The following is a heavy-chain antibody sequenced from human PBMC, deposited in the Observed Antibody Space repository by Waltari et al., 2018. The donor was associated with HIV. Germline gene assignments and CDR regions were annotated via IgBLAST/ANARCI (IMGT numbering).Heavy chain of an antibody. CDR2: ISTYNANT. V-gene: IGHV1-18*01. Sequence: QVHLVQSGAAMTKPGASVKVSCKASAYTFLSYGISWVRQAPGHGLEWMGWISTYNANTNYAQSLQGRVTMTTDTSTTTAYMELRSLTSDDTAVYYCARDGLRYSGTFYSDYWGQGTLVTVSS. CDR3: ARDGLRYSGTFYSDY. J-gene: IGHJ4*02. CDR1: AYTFLSYG. D-gene: IGHD1-26*01.